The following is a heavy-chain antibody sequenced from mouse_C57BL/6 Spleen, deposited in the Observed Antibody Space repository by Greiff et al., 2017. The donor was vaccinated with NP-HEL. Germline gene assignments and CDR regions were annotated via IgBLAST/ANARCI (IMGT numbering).Heavy chain of an antibody. J-gene: IGHJ3*01. D-gene: IGHD2-5*01. CDR1: GFTFSDYG. CDR3: ARPAYYSNYGWFAY. Sequence: EVHLVESGGGLVKPGGSLKLSCAASGFTFSDYGMHWVRQAPEKGLEWVAYISSGSSTIYYADTVKGRFTISRDNAKNTLFLQMTSLRSEDTAMYYCARPAYYSNYGWFAYWGQGTLVTVSA. CDR2: ISSGSSTI. V-gene: IGHV5-17*01.